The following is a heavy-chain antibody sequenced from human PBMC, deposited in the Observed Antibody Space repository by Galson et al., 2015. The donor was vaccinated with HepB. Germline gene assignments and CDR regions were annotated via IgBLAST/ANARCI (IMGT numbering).Heavy chain of an antibody. J-gene: IGHJ6*02. CDR3: ARGLYYYYGMDV. V-gene: IGHV4-59*01. Sequence: SETLSLTCTVSGGSISSYYWSWIRQPPGKGLEWIGYIYYSGSTNYNPSLKSRVTISVDTSKNQFSLKLSSVTAADTAVYYCARGLYYYYGMDVWGPGTTVTVSS. CDR2: IYYSGST. CDR1: GGSISSYY.